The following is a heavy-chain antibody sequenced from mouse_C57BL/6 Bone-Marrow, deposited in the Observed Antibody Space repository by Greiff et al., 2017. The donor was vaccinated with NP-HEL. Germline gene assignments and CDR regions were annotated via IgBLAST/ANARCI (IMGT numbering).Heavy chain of an antibody. V-gene: IGHV1-85*01. CDR1: GYTFTSYD. D-gene: IGHD2-5*01. J-gene: IGHJ4*01. CDR2: IYPRDGST. CDR3: ARRDSNYAMDY. Sequence: QVQLKESGPELVKPGASVKLSCKASGYTFTSYDINWVKQRPGQGLEWIGWIYPRDGSTKYNEKFKGKATLTVDTSSSTAYMELHSLTSEDSAVYVCARRDSNYAMDYWGQGTSVTVSS.